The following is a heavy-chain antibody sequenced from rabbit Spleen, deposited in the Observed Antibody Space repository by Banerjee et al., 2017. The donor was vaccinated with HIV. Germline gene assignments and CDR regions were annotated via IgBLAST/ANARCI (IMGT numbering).Heavy chain of an antibody. CDR1: GFDFTNYY. CDR2: IYAAKGST. J-gene: IGHJ3*01. D-gene: IGHD4-1*01. V-gene: IGHV1S7*01. CDR3: ARAIVPWLGLTRLDL. Sequence: QVTETGGGLVQPGGSLTLSCKASGFDFTNYYITWVRQAPGKGPEWIGIIYAAKGSTDYASWVNGRFTISSDNAQSTVDLKMTSLTAADTATYFCARAIVPWLGLTRLDLWGQGTLVT.